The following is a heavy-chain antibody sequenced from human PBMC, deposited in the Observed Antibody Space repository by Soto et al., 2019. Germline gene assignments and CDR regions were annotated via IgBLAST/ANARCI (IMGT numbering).Heavy chain of an antibody. V-gene: IGHV3-23*01. D-gene: IGHD1-1*01. CDR2: ISASGGST. Sequence: EVQLLDSGGGLVQPGGSLRLSCVASGFTSSSCDMRWVRQAPGKGLEWVSGISASGGSTYYADSVKGRFTISRDNSKNTLYLQMNSLRAEDTAIYYCAPPGLGTCRYFFRDWGQGTLVTVSS. CDR3: APPGLGTCRYFFRD. CDR1: GFTSSSCD. J-gene: IGHJ4*02.